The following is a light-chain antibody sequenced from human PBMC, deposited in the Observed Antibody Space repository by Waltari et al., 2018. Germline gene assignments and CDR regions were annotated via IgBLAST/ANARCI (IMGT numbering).Light chain of an antibody. Sequence: QSALTQPASVSGSPAQSITISCTGTSSDVGGYNYVSWYQQHPGKAPNLRIYDFSNRPSGVSNRFTGSKSGNTASLTISGLQAEDEADYYCSSYTSSSTVVFGGGTKLTVL. V-gene: IGLV2-14*01. CDR3: SSYTSSSTVV. J-gene: IGLJ2*01. CDR1: SSDVGGYNY. CDR2: DFS.